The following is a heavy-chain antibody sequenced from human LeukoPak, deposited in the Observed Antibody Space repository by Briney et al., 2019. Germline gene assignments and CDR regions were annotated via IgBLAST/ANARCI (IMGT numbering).Heavy chain of an antibody. CDR1: GFAFSSYA. J-gene: IGHJ4*02. V-gene: IGHV3-7*01. CDR3: ARDSAGNDY. D-gene: IGHD6-13*01. Sequence: GGSLRLSCAASGFAFSSYAMSWVRQAPGKGLEWVANIKQDGSEKYYVDSVKGRFTISRDNAKNSLYLQMNSLRAEDTAMYYCARDSAGNDYWGQGTLVTVSS. CDR2: IKQDGSEK.